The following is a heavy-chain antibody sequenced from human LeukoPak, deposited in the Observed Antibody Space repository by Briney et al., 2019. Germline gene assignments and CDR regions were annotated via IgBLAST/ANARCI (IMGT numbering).Heavy chain of an antibody. J-gene: IGHJ4*02. CDR3: ARGVPYDSWSGPHYSDY. CDR2: IKQDGSQE. CDR1: RFTLSTYW. V-gene: IGHV3-7*01. D-gene: IGHD3-3*01. Sequence: GGSLRLSCAASRFTLSTYWMSWVRQAPGKGLEWVAHIKQDGSQEYYVDSVKGRFTISKDSAKNSLYLQMNSLRAEDTAVYYCARGVPYDSWSGPHYSDYWGQGTLVTVSS.